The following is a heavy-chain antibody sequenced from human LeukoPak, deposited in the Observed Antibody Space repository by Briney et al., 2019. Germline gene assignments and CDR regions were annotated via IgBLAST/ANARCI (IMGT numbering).Heavy chain of an antibody. J-gene: IGHJ4*02. V-gene: IGHV1-2*02. D-gene: IGHD6-19*01. CDR1: GYTFTGYY. CDR3: ARDRLSEVAGTDY. Sequence: GASVKVSCKASGYTFTGYYMHWVRQAPGQGLEWMGWINPNSGGTNYAQKFQGRVTMTRDTSISTAYMELSRLRSDDTAVYYCARDRLSEVAGTDYWGQGTLVTVSS. CDR2: INPNSGGT.